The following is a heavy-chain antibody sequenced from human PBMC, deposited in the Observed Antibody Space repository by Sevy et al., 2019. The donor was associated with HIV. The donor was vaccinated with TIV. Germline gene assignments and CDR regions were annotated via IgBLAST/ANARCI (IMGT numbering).Heavy chain of an antibody. CDR2: IFPGDSET. J-gene: IGHJ5*02. D-gene: IGHD1-1*01. V-gene: IGHV5-51*01. CDR3: ARKDMEENWFDP. Sequence: GESLKISCQGSGYNFASDWIAWVRQMPGKGLEWMGIIFPGDSETSYSSSFQGQVTISADKSMQTAYLQWSSLKTSDTAIYYCARKDMEENWFDPWGQGTLVTVSS. CDR1: GYNFASDW.